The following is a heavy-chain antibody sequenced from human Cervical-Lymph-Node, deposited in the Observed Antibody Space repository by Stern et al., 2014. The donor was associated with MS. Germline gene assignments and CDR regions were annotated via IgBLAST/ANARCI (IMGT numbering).Heavy chain of an antibody. CDR1: GFTFSSYA. D-gene: IGHD5-24*01. CDR2: ISYDGSNK. V-gene: IGHV3-30-3*01. J-gene: IGHJ6*02. Sequence: VQLVESGGGVVQPGRSLRLSCAASGFTFSSYAMHWVRQAPGKGLEWVAVISYDGSNKYYAGSVKGRFTISRDNSKNTLYLQMNSLRAEDTAVYYCARDLKMAPHYYYYGMDVWGQGTTVTVSS. CDR3: ARDLKMAPHYYYYGMDV.